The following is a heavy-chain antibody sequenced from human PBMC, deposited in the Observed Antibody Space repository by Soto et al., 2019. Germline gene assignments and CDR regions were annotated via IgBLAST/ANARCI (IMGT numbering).Heavy chain of an antibody. Sequence: GGSLRLSCAASGFTFSSYAMSWVRQAPGKGLEWVSAISGSGVSTYHADSVKGRFTISRDNSKNTLYLQMNSLRAEDTALYYCRSDIVVVPAARDYGDAFDIWGQGTMVTVSS. D-gene: IGHD2-2*01. CDR3: RSDIVVVPAARDYGDAFDI. V-gene: IGHV3-23*01. J-gene: IGHJ3*02. CDR2: ISGSGVST. CDR1: GFTFSSYA.